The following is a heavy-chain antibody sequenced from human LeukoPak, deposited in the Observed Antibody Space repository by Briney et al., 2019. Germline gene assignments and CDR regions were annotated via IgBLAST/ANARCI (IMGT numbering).Heavy chain of an antibody. J-gene: IGHJ4*02. CDR1: GFTFSSYA. D-gene: IGHD6-13*01. CDR3: AKDGYSSSWNFDY. CDR2: ISGSGGST. V-gene: IGHV3-23*01. Sequence: PGGSLRLSCAASGFTFSSYAMSWVRQAPGKGLEWVSGISGSGGSTYYADSVKGRFTISRDNSKNTVHLQMNSLRAEDTAIYYCAKDGYSSSWNFDYWGQGTLVTVSS.